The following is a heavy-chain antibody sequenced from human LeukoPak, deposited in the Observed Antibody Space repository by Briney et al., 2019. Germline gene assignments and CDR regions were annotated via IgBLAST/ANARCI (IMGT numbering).Heavy chain of an antibody. CDR3: ARDSFYYGMDV. Sequence: PSETLSLTCTVSGGSISSYYWSWIRQPPGKGLEWIGYIYYSGSTNYNPSLKSRVIISVDTSKNQFSLKLSSVTAADTAVYYCARDSFYYGMDVWGQGTTVTVSS. D-gene: IGHD1-1*01. CDR1: GGSISSYY. V-gene: IGHV4-59*01. CDR2: IYYSGST. J-gene: IGHJ6*02.